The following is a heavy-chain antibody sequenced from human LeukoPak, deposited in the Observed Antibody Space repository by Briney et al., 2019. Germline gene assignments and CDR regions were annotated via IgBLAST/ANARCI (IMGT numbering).Heavy chain of an antibody. D-gene: IGHD3-22*01. CDR1: GFTFSSYA. CDR3: ARDLDYYDSSGYLRSAEYFQH. V-gene: IGHV3-30*04. CDR2: ISYDGSNK. Sequence: GGSLRLSCAASGFTFSSYAMHWVRQAPGKGLEWVAVISYDGSNKYYADSVKGRFTISRDNSKNTLYLQMNSLRADDTAVYYCARDLDYYDSSGYLRSAEYFQHWGQGTLVTVSS. J-gene: IGHJ1*01.